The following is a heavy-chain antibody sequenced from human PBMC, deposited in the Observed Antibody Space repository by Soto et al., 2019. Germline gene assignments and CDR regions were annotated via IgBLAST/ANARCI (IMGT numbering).Heavy chain of an antibody. Sequence: EVQLVESGGGLVQPGGSLRLSCAASGFTFSGSWMHWVRQAPGNGLVWVSRINGDGSGTSYADFVKGRFTISRDDAKNTLFLQMNGLRAEDTAVYYCARGIFGSGTANDYWGQGTLVTVSS. J-gene: IGHJ4*02. V-gene: IGHV3-74*01. CDR1: GFTFSGSW. D-gene: IGHD3-10*01. CDR2: INGDGSGT. CDR3: ARGIFGSGTANDY.